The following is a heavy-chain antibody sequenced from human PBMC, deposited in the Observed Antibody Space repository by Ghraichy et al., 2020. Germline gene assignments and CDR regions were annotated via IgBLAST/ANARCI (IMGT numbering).Heavy chain of an antibody. D-gene: IGHD3-3*01. CDR2: ISGSGGST. V-gene: IGHV3-23*01. CDR1: GFTFSSYA. J-gene: IGHJ6*02. CDR3: AKGGGYDFWSGYSVNYYYYGMDV. Sequence: GESLNISCAASGFTFSSYAMSWVRQAPGKGLEWVSAISGSGGSTYYADSVKGRFTISRDNSKNTLYLQMNSLRAEDTAVYYCAKGGGYDFWSGYSVNYYYYGMDVWGQGTTVTVSS.